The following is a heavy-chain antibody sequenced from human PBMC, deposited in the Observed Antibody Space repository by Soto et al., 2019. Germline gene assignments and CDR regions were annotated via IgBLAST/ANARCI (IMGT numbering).Heavy chain of an antibody. J-gene: IGHJ6*02. Sequence: GGSLRLSCAASGFSFSNAWMNWVRQAPGKGLEWVGRIKSKTDGGTTDYAAPVKGRFTISRDDSKNTLYLQMNSLKTEDTAVYYCTTEAYYDILTGYVAYYYGMDVWGQGTTVTVSS. D-gene: IGHD3-9*01. CDR1: GFSFSNAW. CDR3: TTEAYYDILTGYVAYYYGMDV. V-gene: IGHV3-15*07. CDR2: IKSKTDGGTT.